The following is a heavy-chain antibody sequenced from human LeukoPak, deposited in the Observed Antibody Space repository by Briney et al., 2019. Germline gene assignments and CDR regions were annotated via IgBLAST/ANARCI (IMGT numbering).Heavy chain of an antibody. Sequence: GGSLRLSCAASGFTFSWYWMHWVRQVPRKGLVWVSRINSDGNIITYADSVKGRFTISRDNARNMVYLQMNSLRAEDTAVYYCVAGMGNYWGQGTLVPV. V-gene: IGHV3-74*01. CDR2: INSDGNII. CDR1: GFTFSWYW. D-gene: IGHD6-13*01. J-gene: IGHJ4*02. CDR3: VAGMGNY.